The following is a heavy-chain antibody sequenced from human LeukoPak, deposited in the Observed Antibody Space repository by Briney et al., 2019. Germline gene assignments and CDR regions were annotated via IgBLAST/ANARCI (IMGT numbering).Heavy chain of an antibody. CDR2: TNHSGST. D-gene: IGHD6-6*01. CDR3: AREGAARPLYYYYYGMDV. J-gene: IGHJ6*02. CDR1: GGSFSGYY. Sequence: SETLSLTCAVYGGSFSGYYWSWIRQPPGKGLEWIGETNHSGSTNYNPSLKSRVTISVDTSKNQFSLKLSSVTAADTAVYYCAREGAARPLYYYYYGMDVWGQGTTVTVSS. V-gene: IGHV4-34*01.